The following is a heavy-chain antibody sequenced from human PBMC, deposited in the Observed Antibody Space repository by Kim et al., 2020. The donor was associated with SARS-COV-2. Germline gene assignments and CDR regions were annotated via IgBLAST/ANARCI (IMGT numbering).Heavy chain of an antibody. Sequence: GGSLRLSCAASGFTFSSYSMNWVRQAPGKGLEWVSSISSSSSYIYYADSVKGRFTISRDNAKNSLYLQMNSLRAEDTAVYYCARDMTENSSGWFRGLFDYWGQGTLVTVSS. CDR1: GFTFSSYS. D-gene: IGHD6-19*01. CDR2: ISSSSSYI. CDR3: ARDMTENSSGWFRGLFDY. J-gene: IGHJ4*02. V-gene: IGHV3-21*01.